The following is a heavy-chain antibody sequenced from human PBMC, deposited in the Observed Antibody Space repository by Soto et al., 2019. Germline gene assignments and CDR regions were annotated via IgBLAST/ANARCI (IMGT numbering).Heavy chain of an antibody. CDR3: ARAPYYYDSSGYPYYYYGMDV. Sequence: GGSLRLSCAASGFTFSSYSMNWVRQAPGKGLEWVSSISSSSYIYYADSVKGRFTISRDNAKNSLYLQMNSLRAEDTAVYYCARAPYYYDSSGYPYYYYGMDVWGQGTTVTVSS. D-gene: IGHD3-22*01. CDR2: ISSSSYI. J-gene: IGHJ6*02. V-gene: IGHV3-21*01. CDR1: GFTFSSYS.